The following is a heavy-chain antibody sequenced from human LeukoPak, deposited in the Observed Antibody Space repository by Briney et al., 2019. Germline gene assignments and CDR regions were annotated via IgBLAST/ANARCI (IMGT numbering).Heavy chain of an antibody. D-gene: IGHD5-12*01. CDR2: IKEDGGDK. J-gene: IGHJ4*02. Sequence: PGGSLRLSCAASGFTSSSYWMSWVRQAPGKGLEWVASIKEDGGDKYYVDSVKGRFSISRDNAKNSLFLQMNSLRTEDTAVYYCARGGHFNFDYWGQGTLVIVSS. V-gene: IGHV3-7*01. CDR3: ARGGHFNFDY. CDR1: GFTSSSYW.